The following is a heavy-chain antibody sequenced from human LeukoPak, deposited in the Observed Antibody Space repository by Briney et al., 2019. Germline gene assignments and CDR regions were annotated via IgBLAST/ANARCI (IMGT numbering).Heavy chain of an antibody. CDR3: ARPHCGGDCYYSWGFDY. V-gene: IGHV3-7*01. CDR2: IKQDGSEK. D-gene: IGHD2-21*02. CDR1: GFTLSSYW. Sequence: GGSLRLSCAASGFTLSSYWMSWVRQAPGKGLEWVANIKQDGSEKYYVDSVKGRFTISRDNAKNSLYLQMNSLRAEDTAVYYCARPHCGGDCYYSWGFDYWGQGTLVTVSS. J-gene: IGHJ4*02.